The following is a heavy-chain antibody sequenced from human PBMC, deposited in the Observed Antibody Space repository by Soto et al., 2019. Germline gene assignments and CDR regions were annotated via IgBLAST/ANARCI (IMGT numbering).Heavy chain of an antibody. D-gene: IGHD5-18*01. Sequence: QVQLVQSGAEVKKPGASVKVSCKASGSPFTSYGTTGVRQAPGQGLEWMGWTSAYNGNTNYAQKLQGRVTMTTDTSTSTAYMELRSLRSDDTAVYYCARDGGYSYGLPFDYWGQGTLVTVSS. J-gene: IGHJ4*02. CDR3: ARDGGYSYGLPFDY. CDR2: TSAYNGNT. V-gene: IGHV1-18*01. CDR1: GSPFTSYG.